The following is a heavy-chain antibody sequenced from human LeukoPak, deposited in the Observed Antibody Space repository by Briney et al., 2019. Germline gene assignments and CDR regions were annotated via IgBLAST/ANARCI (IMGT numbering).Heavy chain of an antibody. V-gene: IGHV3-53*05. CDR2: LYTGGGT. CDR1: GFSVRTTY. D-gene: IGHD3-10*01. Sequence: GGSLRLSCAVSGFSVRTTYMSWVRQSPGKGLEWVSVLYTGGGTDHADSVKGRFTISRDNSKNTLYLQMNSLRAEDTAVYYCAREGPGNAFDIWGQGTMVTVSS. CDR3: AREGPGNAFDI. J-gene: IGHJ3*02.